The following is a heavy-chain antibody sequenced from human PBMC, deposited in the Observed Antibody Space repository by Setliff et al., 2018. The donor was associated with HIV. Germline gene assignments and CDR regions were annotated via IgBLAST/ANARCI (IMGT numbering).Heavy chain of an antibody. J-gene: IGHJ5*02. CDR1: GYTFTNYD. CDR2: INTNTGSP. D-gene: IGHD3-10*01. Sequence: GASVKVSCKASGYTFTNYDINWVRQAPGQGLEWMGWINTNTGSPTYAQGFTGRFVFSLDTSVSTAYLQISSLKAEDTAVHYCARDLGRLVRGVGGWFDPWGQGTLVTVSS. CDR3: ARDLGRLVRGVGGWFDP. V-gene: IGHV7-4-1*02.